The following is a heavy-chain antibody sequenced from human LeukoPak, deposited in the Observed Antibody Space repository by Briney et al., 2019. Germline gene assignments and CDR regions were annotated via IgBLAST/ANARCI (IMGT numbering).Heavy chain of an antibody. CDR3: ASTTMTTLVHAFDI. J-gene: IGHJ3*02. D-gene: IGHD3-22*01. Sequence: SETLSLTCTVSGGSISSYYWSWIRQPPGKGLEWIGYIYYSGSTNYNPSLKSRVTISVDTSKNQFSLKLSSVTAADTAVYYCASTTMTTLVHAFDIWGQGTMVTVSS. CDR1: GGSISSYY. V-gene: IGHV4-59*08. CDR2: IYYSGST.